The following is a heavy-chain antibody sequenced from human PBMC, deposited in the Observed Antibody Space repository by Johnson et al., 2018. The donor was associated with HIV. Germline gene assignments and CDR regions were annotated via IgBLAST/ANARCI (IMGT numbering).Heavy chain of an antibody. Sequence: VQLVESGGGLVQPGGSLRLSCAASGFTFSSYDMHWVRQTTGKGLEWVSAIGTAGDTYYPGSVKGRFTISRENAKNSLYLQMNSLRAGDKAVYYCARGTYGSGSYYIGGAFDIWGQGTMVTVSS. D-gene: IGHD3-10*01. J-gene: IGHJ3*02. CDR3: ARGTYGSGSYYIGGAFDI. V-gene: IGHV3-13*01. CDR2: IGTAGDT. CDR1: GFTFSSYD.